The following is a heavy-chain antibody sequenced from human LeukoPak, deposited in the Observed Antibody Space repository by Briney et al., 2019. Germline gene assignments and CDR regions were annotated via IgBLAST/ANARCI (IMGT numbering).Heavy chain of an antibody. D-gene: IGHD3-22*01. CDR3: ARQDYDSSGYYSLNYFDY. V-gene: IGHV4-39*01. J-gene: IGHJ4*02. CDR1: GGSISSSSYY. CDR2: IYYSGST. Sequence: SETLSLTCTVSGGSISSSSYYLGWIRQPPGKGLEWIGSIYYSGSTYYNPSLKSRVTISVVTSKNQFSLKLSSVTAADTAVYYCARQDYDSSGYYSLNYFDYWGQGTLVTVSS.